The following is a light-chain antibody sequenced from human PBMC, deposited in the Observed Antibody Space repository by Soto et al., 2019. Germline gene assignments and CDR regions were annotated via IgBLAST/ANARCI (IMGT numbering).Light chain of an antibody. J-gene: IGLJ1*01. Sequence: QSVLTEPACVSGSPGQPITSSCTGTSSDVGSFDSVAWYQHNPGKAPKLMIYDVSNRPSGVSSRFSGSKSGNTASLSISGLQTEDEANYYCSSFTTGSTLVFGTGTKVT. CDR3: SSFTTGSTLV. V-gene: IGLV2-14*01. CDR2: DVS. CDR1: SSDVGSFDS.